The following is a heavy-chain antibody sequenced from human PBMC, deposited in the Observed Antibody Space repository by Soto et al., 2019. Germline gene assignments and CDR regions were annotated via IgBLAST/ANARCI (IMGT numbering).Heavy chain of an antibody. J-gene: IGHJ6*02. CDR2: ISESGGTT. V-gene: IGHV3-23*01. D-gene: IGHD1-26*01. Sequence: EVQLLESGGGLVQPGGSLRLSCAAAGFTFSSYAMSWVRQAPGKGLEWVASISESGGTTYYGDSVKGRLTISRDNSKNMLYLKMNSLRAEDTALYYCAKAYTYSGSNDGQDGMDVWGQGTTVAVSS. CDR1: GFTFSSYA. CDR3: AKAYTYSGSNDGQDGMDV.